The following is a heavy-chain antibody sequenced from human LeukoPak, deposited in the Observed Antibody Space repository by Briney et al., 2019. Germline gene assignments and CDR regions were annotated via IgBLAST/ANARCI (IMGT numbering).Heavy chain of an antibody. V-gene: IGHV4-4*09. J-gene: IGHJ3*01. D-gene: IGHD3-3*01. CDR3: ARLSAAVHLGAFDL. CDR2: IHTSGSN. Sequence: SETLSLTCAVSGVSISPYYWAWIRQPPGKGLEWIGYIHTSGSNNQYPSLKSRVTISVDKSKNHFSLRLTSVTAADTAVYYCARLSAAVHLGAFDLWGQGTMVTVSS. CDR1: GVSISPYY.